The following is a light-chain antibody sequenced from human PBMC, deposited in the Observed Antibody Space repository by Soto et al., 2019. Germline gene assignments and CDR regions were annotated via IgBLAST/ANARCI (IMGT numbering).Light chain of an antibody. Sequence: IQMTQSPSTLSASAGDRITITCRASQDIGSWLAWYQQKPGKAPILLIYKSSNLENGVPSRFSGSGSGTDFTLTINSLQPGDFATYYCQQYNSYSATFGQGTRVEVK. CDR3: QQYNSYSAT. V-gene: IGKV1-5*03. CDR1: QDIGSW. J-gene: IGKJ1*01. CDR2: KSS.